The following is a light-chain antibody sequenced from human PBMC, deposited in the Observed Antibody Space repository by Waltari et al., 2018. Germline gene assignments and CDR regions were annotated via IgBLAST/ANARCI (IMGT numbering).Light chain of an antibody. CDR2: GAS. Sequence: SRSASQSVTTNHLAWYPQRPGQPPRPLSSGASSRATGIPDRVSGSGSGTDFTLTISRLEPEDFAVYYCQQYNSPTTFGQGTKVEIK. J-gene: IGKJ1*01. CDR3: QQYNSPTT. CDR1: QSVTTNH. V-gene: IGKV3-20*01.